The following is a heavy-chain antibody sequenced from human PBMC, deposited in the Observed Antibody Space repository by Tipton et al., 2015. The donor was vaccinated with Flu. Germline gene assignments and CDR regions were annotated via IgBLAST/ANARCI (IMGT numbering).Heavy chain of an antibody. CDR3: ARGPNYYGSGTYSNGFDS. CDR1: GDSISGYY. Sequence: TLSLTCTVSGDSISGYYWSWIRQSPGKGLEWIGYIYYSGNTRYNPSLRSRVAISIDTSKNQFSLRLRSVTAADTAVYYCARGPNYYGSGTYSNGFDSWGQGTLVTVSS. V-gene: IGHV4-59*01. D-gene: IGHD3-10*01. J-gene: IGHJ5*01. CDR2: IYYSGNT.